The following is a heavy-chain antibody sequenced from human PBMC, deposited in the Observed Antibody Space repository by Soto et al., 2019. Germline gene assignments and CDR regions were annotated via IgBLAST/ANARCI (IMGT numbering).Heavy chain of an antibody. CDR1: GFTFSSYG. CDR2: ISYDGSHK. Sequence: GGSLRLSCAASGFTFSSYGMHWVRQAPGKGLEWVAVISYDGSHKYYADSVKGRFTISRDNSKNTLYLQMNSLRAEDTAVYYCAIDNPWFDPWGQGTLVTVSS. J-gene: IGHJ5*02. V-gene: IGHV3-30*03. CDR3: AIDNPWFDP.